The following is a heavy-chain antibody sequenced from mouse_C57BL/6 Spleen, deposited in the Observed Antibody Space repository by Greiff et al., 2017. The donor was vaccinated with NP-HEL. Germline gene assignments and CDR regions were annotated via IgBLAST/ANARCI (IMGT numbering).Heavy chain of an antibody. CDR3: ARSTGTQYWYFDV. V-gene: IGHV1-53*01. Sequence: VQLQQPGTELVKPGASVKLSCKASGYTFTSYWMHWVKQRPGQGLEWIGNINPSNGGTNYNEKFKSKATLTVDKSSSTAYMQLSSLTSEDSAVYYCARSTGTQYWYFDVWGTGTTVTVSS. J-gene: IGHJ1*03. D-gene: IGHD4-1*01. CDR2: INPSNGGT. CDR1: GYTFTSYW.